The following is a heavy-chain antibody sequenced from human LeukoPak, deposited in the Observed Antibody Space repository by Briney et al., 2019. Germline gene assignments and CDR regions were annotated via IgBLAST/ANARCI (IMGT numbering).Heavy chain of an antibody. J-gene: IGHJ4*02. D-gene: IGHD3-3*01. CDR2: ISYDGSNK. CDR3: ARDPWSGYSYYFDH. V-gene: IGHV3-30-3*01. Sequence: GGSLRLSCAASGFTFSSYAMHWVRQAPGKGLEWVAVISYDGSNKYYADSVKGRFTISRDNAKNSLYLQMNSLRAEDTAVYYCARDPWSGYSYYFDHWGQGTLVTVSS. CDR1: GFTFSSYA.